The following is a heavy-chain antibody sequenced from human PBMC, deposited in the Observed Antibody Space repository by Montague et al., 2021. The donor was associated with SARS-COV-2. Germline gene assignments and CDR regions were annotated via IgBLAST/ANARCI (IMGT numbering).Heavy chain of an antibody. CDR1: SGSVYGHY. D-gene: IGHD6-19*01. CDR3: ATVEALAGNSCDF. V-gene: IGHV4-59*02. Sequence: SETLSLTCTVSSGSVYGHYLAWIRQPPGKGLECIAYIFYTGATYYNPSLESRVSISVDTSKNQVALKLKSVTAADSAFYYCATVEALAGNSCDFWGPGTLVIVSS. J-gene: IGHJ3*01. CDR2: IFYTGAT.